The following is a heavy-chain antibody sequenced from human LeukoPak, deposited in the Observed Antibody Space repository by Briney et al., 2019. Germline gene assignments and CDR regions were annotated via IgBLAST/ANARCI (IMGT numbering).Heavy chain of an antibody. V-gene: IGHV3-53*01. CDR1: GFTFSSYW. D-gene: IGHD5-12*01. CDR2: IYSGGIT. Sequence: GGSLRLSCAASGFTFSSYWMSWVRQAPGKGLEWVSVIYSGGITYYADSVKGRFTISRDNSKNTLYLQMNSLRAEDTAVYYCATWGLRLGALDYWGQGTLVTVSS. J-gene: IGHJ4*02. CDR3: ATWGLRLGALDY.